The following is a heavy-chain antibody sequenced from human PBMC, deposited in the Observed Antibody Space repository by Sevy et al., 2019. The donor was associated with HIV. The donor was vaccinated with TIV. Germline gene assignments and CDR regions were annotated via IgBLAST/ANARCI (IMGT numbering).Heavy chain of an antibody. V-gene: IGHV3-23*01. Sequence: GGYLRLSCAASGFTFSSYAMSWVRQAPGKGLEWVSALSGSGISTYYANSVKGRFTISRDNSKNTLYLHMNNLRAEDTAVFYCAKEIGYICYETDYWGQGTLVTVSS. CDR2: LSGSGIST. D-gene: IGHD5-12*01. CDR3: AKEIGYICYETDY. J-gene: IGHJ4*02. CDR1: GFTFSSYA.